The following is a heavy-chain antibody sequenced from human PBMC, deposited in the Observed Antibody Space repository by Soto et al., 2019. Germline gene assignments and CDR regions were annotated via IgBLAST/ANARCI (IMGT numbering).Heavy chain of an antibody. J-gene: IGHJ5*02. D-gene: IGHD6-13*01. Sequence: GGSLRLSCAASGFTFSSYAMHWVRQAPGKGLEWVAVISYDGSNKYYADSVKGRFTISRDNSKNTLYLQMNSLRAEDTAVYYCARRGAAAGKAGSGWFDPWGQGTLVTVSS. CDR2: ISYDGSNK. V-gene: IGHV3-30-3*01. CDR1: GFTFSSYA. CDR3: ARRGAAAGKAGSGWFDP.